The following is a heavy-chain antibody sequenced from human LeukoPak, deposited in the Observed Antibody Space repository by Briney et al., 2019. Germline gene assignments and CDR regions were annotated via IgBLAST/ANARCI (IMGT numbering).Heavy chain of an antibody. CDR1: GYTFTGYY. D-gene: IGHD3-10*01. CDR2: INPNSGGT. J-gene: IGHJ4*02. Sequence: ASVKVSCKASGYTFTGYYMHWVRQAPGQGLEWMGWINPNSGGTNYAQKFQGRVTMTRDTSISTAYMELSRLRSDDTAVYYCARHFMVRGVITPSPFNYFDYWGQGTLVTVSS. CDR3: ARHFMVRGVITPSPFNYFDY. V-gene: IGHV1-2*02.